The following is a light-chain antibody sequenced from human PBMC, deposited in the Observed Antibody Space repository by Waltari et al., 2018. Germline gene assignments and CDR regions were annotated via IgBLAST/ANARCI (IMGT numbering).Light chain of an antibody. J-gene: IGLJ2*01. Sequence: QSVLTQPPSVSAAPGRRVTISCTGAIPNNGAGYDVHWYQQLPETSPKLLIYGNNNRPSGVPDRFSASRSGTSASLAITGLQAEDEADYYCQSFDGRRTLFGGGTKLTVL. CDR2: GNN. CDR3: QSFDGRRTL. V-gene: IGLV1-40*01. CDR1: IPNNGAGYD.